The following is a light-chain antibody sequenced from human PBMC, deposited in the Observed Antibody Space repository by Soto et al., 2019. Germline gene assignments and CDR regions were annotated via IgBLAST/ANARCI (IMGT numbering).Light chain of an antibody. CDR1: NSNIASNT. V-gene: IGLV1-44*01. J-gene: IGLJ1*01. Sequence: QSVLTQPPSASETPGQTVTISCSGSNSNIASNTVNWYQHLPGTAPKLLIYYNNQRPSGVPDRFSGSKSGTSASLAISGLPSEDESDYYCASWDDTLNLYVFGTGTKLTVL. CDR2: YNN. CDR3: ASWDDTLNLYV.